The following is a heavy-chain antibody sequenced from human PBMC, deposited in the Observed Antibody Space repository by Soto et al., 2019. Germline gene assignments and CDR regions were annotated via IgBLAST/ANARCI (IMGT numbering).Heavy chain of an antibody. V-gene: IGHV1-18*01. Sequence: QVQLVQSGAEVKKPGASVKVSCKASGYTFTSYGISWVRQAPGQGLEWMGWISAYNGNTNYAQKLQGRVTMTTDTATSTAYMELRSLRSDDTAVYYCARFQGSYYYDSSGSDFDYWGKGTLVTVSS. D-gene: IGHD3-22*01. CDR2: ISAYNGNT. J-gene: IGHJ4*02. CDR1: GYTFTSYG. CDR3: ARFQGSYYYDSSGSDFDY.